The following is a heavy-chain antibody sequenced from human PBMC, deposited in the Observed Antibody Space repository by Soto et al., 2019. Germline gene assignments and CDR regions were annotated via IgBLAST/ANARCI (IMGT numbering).Heavy chain of an antibody. V-gene: IGHV1-69*06. J-gene: IGHJ2*01. D-gene: IGHD6-13*01. CDR2: IIPIFGTA. CDR1: GGTFSSYA. Sequence: SVKVSCKASGGTFSSYAISWVRQAPGQGLEWMGGIIPIFGTANYAQKFQGRVTITADKSTSTAYMELSSLRSEDTAVYYCARGWAAAVHWYFDLRGRGTLVTVSS. CDR3: ARGWAAAVHWYFDL.